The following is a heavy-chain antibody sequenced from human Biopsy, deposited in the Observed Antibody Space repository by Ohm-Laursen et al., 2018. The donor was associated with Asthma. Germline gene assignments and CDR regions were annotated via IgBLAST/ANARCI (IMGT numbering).Heavy chain of an antibody. CDR3: ARDRAMISET. CDR1: GGYISSADYY. V-gene: IGHV4-30-4*02. Sequence: SDTLSLTCTVSGGYISSADYYWSWIRQAPGKGLEWIAYIYSSGDTYYSPSLKSRVSISLDTSKNQFSLRLTSVTAADTAVYYCARDRAMISETWGQGTLVTVSS. D-gene: IGHD3-22*01. CDR2: IYSSGDT. J-gene: IGHJ5*02.